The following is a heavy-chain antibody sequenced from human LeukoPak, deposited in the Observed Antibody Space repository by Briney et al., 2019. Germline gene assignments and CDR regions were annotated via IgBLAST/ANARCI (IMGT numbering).Heavy chain of an antibody. V-gene: IGHV3-23*01. Sequence: PGGSLRLSCAASGFTFSGSAMSWVRQPPGQGLEWVSVISGSGDTTYYAASVKGRFTISRDNSKNTLYLQMNNLRAEDTAVYYCAKGRIGFIPDYWGQGTLVTVSS. D-gene: IGHD3-10*01. CDR1: GFTFSGSA. J-gene: IGHJ4*02. CDR3: AKGRIGFIPDY. CDR2: ISGSGDTT.